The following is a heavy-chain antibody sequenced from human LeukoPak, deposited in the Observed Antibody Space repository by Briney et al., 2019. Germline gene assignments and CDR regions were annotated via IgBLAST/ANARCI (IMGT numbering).Heavy chain of an antibody. CDR2: IITSSNDI. CDR1: GFTFNIYT. Sequence: PGRSLSPSSAASGFTFNIYTMNWVRQAPGRGREWVSSIITSSNDIYYADLVKGRFTITRDNAKTSLYLQMNNLTAVDTAVYYCARNYRSSSSHFDYWGQGSLVTVSS. D-gene: IGHD6-6*01. J-gene: IGHJ4*02. CDR3: ARNYRSSSSHFDY. V-gene: IGHV3-21*01.